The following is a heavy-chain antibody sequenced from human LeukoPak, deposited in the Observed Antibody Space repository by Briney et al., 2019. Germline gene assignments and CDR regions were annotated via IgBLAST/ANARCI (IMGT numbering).Heavy chain of an antibody. D-gene: IGHD1-26*01. CDR2: ISRTGTTI. CDR1: GFTFNSYT. J-gene: IGHJ5*02. CDR3: ARLGVGDLRAGLDP. V-gene: IGHV3-48*04. Sequence: PGGSLRLSCAASGFTFNSYTMNWVRQAPGKGLEWISYISRTGTTIYYADSVKGRFTISRDNTKNSLYLQMNNLRAEDTAVYYCARLGVGDLRAGLDPWGQGTLVTVSS.